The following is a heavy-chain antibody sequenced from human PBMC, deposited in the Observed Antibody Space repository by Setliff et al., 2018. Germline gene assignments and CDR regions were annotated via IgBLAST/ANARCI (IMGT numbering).Heavy chain of an antibody. J-gene: IGHJ3*02. CDR3: ARVFPMVVATERRAFDI. D-gene: IGHD2-15*01. V-gene: IGHV4-61*02. CDR2: IYTSGST. Sequence: PSETLSLTCTVSGGSISSGSYYWSWIRQPAGKGLEWIGRIYTSGSTNYNPSLKSRVTISVDTSKNQFSLKLNSVTAADTAVYYCARVFPMVVATERRAFDIWGQGTVVTVSS. CDR1: GGSISSGSYY.